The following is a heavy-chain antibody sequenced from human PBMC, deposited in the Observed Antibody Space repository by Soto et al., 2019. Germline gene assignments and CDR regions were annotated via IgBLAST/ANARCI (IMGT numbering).Heavy chain of an antibody. CDR3: AKDLWGESGVSFDY. Sequence: EVQLVESGGGLVQPGRSLRLSCAASGFTFDDYAMHWVRQAPGKGLEWVSGISWNSGSIGYADYVKGRFTISRDNAKNSMYLQMNSLRAEDTALYYCAKDLWGESGVSFDYWGQGTLVTVS. CDR1: GFTFDDYA. D-gene: IGHD3-16*01. CDR2: ISWNSGSI. V-gene: IGHV3-9*01. J-gene: IGHJ4*02.